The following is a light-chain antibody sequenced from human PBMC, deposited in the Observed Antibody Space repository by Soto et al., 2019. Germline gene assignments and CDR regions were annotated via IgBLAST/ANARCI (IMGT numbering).Light chain of an antibody. Sequence: DIHMTQSPSSLSASVGDRVTITCRASQSMSTYLNWYQQKPGKAPKLLIYAASSLQSGVPSRFSGSGSGTDFTLTISSLHPEDFATYYCQQTYSTPRTFGQGIKVEIK. CDR1: QSMSTY. CDR3: QQTYSTPRT. J-gene: IGKJ1*01. CDR2: AAS. V-gene: IGKV1-39*01.